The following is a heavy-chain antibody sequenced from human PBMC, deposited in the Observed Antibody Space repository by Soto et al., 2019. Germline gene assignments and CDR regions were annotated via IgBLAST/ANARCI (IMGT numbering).Heavy chain of an antibody. CDR2: ISYDGSNK. V-gene: IGHV3-30-3*01. D-gene: IGHD3-10*01. CDR3: ARDGGYGSGSYYNLGY. Sequence: PGGSLRLSCAASGFTFSSYAMHWVRQAPGKGLEWVAVISYDGSNKYYADSVKGRFTISRDNSKNTLYLQMNSLRAEDTAAYYCARDGGYGSGSYYNLGYWGQGTLVTVSS. J-gene: IGHJ4*02. CDR1: GFTFSSYA.